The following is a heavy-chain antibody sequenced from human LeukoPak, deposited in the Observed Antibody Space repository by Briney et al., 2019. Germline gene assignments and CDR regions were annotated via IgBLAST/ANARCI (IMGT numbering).Heavy chain of an antibody. CDR2: INPNSGGT. Sequence: ASVKVSCKSSGYTFTGYYMHWVRQAPGQGLEWMGWINPNSGGTKYAQKFQGRVAMTRDTSIRTAYMELSRLRSDDTAVYYCARGSSSWYYFDYWGQGTLVTVSS. CDR1: GYTFTGYY. CDR3: ARGSSSWYYFDY. D-gene: IGHD6-13*01. J-gene: IGHJ4*02. V-gene: IGHV1-2*02.